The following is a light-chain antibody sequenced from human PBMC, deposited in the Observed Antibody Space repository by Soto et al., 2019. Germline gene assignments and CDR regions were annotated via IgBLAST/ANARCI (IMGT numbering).Light chain of an antibody. CDR1: QSVRSN. CDR3: QQYNNWPIT. Sequence: EIVMTQSPGTLSVSPGARVPLSCMASQSVRSNLAWYPQKPGQAPRLLIYGASTRATGIPAGLSGSGSGTEFTLTISSLQSEDYAVYYCQQYNNWPITFGQGTRLEIK. CDR2: GAS. J-gene: IGKJ5*01. V-gene: IGKV3-15*01.